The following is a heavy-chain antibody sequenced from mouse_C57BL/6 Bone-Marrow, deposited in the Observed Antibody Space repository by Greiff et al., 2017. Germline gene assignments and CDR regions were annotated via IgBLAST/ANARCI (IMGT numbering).Heavy chain of an antibody. J-gene: IGHJ2*01. CDR3: AIRIYYGEHIDY. CDR2: IHPSDSDT. CDR1: GYTFTSYW. D-gene: IGHD2-13*01. V-gene: IGHV1-74*01. Sequence: QVQLQQPGAELVKPGASVKVSCKASGYTFTSYWMHWVKQRPGQGLEWIGRIHPSDSDTNYNQKFKGKATLTVDKSSRTAYMQLSSLTSADSAVYYCAIRIYYGEHIDYWGQGTTLTVSA.